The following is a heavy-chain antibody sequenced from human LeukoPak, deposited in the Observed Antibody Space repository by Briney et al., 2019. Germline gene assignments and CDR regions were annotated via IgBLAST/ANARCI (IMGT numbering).Heavy chain of an antibody. V-gene: IGHV4-59*01. CDR3: GRSGSYRSYFDY. D-gene: IGHD1-26*01. CDR2: IYYSGST. CDR1: GGSISSYY. Sequence: SETLSLTCTVSGGSISSYYWSWIRQPPGKGLEWIGYIYYSGSTNYNPSLKSRVTISIDTSKNQFSLKLSSVTAADTVVYYCGRSGSYRSYFDYGGQGPLVTVSS. J-gene: IGHJ4*02.